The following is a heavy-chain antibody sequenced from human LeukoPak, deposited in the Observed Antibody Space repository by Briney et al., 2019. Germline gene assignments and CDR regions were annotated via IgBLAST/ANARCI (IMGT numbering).Heavy chain of an antibody. D-gene: IGHD1-1*01. CDR2: ISYDASNK. V-gene: IGHV3-30-3*01. CDR1: GFTFSSYA. CDR3: ARDDWNDVLGSDY. Sequence: PGRSLRLSCAASGFTFSSYAMPWVRQAPGKGLEWLAVISYDASNKFYADSVKGRFSISRDISKNTLSLQMNSLRAEDTAVYYCARDDWNDVLGSDYWGQGTLVTVSS. J-gene: IGHJ4*02.